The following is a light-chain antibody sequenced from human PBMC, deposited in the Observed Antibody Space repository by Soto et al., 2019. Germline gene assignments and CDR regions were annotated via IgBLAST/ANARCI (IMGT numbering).Light chain of an antibody. CDR2: GAS. Sequence: EIVMTQSPATLSVSPGERATLPCRASQSVGSNLAWYQKKPGQAPRLLIYGASTRATGIPARFSGSGSGTEFTRTISSLQSEDFAVYYCQQYDNWWTFGQGTRVEIK. CDR3: QQYDNWWT. J-gene: IGKJ1*01. CDR1: QSVGSN. V-gene: IGKV3-15*01.